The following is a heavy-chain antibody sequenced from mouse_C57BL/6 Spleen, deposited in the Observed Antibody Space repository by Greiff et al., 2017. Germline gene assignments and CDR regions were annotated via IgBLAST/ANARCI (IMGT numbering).Heavy chain of an antibody. CDR1: GFSLTSYG. CDR2: IWSDGST. V-gene: IGHV2-6-1*01. D-gene: IGHD2-4*01. CDR3: ARHYDYVVYYAMDY. J-gene: IGHJ4*01. Sequence: VQVVESGPGLVAPSQSLSITCTVSGFSLTSYGVHWVRQPPGKGLEWLVVIWSDGSTTYNSALKSRLSISKDNSKSQVFLKMNSLQTDDTAMYYCARHYDYVVYYAMDYWGQGTSVTVSS.